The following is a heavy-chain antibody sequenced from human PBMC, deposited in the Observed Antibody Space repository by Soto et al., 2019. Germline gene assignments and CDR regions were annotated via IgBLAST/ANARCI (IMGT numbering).Heavy chain of an antibody. CDR1: GYTFTSYG. CDR3: ARDQRITIFGVVMSPNRYDYDGMDV. CDR2: ISAYNGNT. D-gene: IGHD3-3*01. J-gene: IGHJ6*02. V-gene: IGHV1-18*01. Sequence: ASVKVSCKASGYTFTSYGISWVRQAPGQGLEWMGWISAYNGNTNYAQKLQGRVTMTTDTSTSTAYMELRSLRSDDTAVYYCARDQRITIFGVVMSPNRYDYDGMDVWGQGTTVTVSS.